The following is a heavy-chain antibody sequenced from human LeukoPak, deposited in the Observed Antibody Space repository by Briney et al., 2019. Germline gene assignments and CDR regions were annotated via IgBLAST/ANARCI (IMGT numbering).Heavy chain of an antibody. D-gene: IGHD6-19*01. CDR1: GFTFDDYA. J-gene: IGHJ4*02. Sequence: GGSLRLSCAASGFTFDDYAMHWVRHAPGKGLEWVSGISWNSGNIGYADSVKGRFTISRDNAKNSLYLQMNSLRAEDTALYYCARETGGWYGDFDYWGQGTLVTVSS. CDR2: ISWNSGNI. CDR3: ARETGGWYGDFDY. V-gene: IGHV3-9*01.